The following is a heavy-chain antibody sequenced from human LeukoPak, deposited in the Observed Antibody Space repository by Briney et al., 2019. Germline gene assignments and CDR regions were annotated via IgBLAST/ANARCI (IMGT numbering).Heavy chain of an antibody. V-gene: IGHV3-66*01. CDR1: GFTVRNYY. J-gene: IGHJ3*02. Sequence: PGGSLRLSCAASGFTVRNYYMAWVRQAPGKGLEWVSVIYSGGDTYYADSVKGRFTISRDNSKNTLYLQMNSLRAEDTAVYYCARDPAVDAFDIWGQGTMVTVSS. CDR2: IYSGGDT. CDR3: ARDPAVDAFDI.